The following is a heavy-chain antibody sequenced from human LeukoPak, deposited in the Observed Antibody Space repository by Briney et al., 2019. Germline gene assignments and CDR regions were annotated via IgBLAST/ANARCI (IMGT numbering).Heavy chain of an antibody. CDR3: ARDYRGSLDTFDY. D-gene: IGHD1-26*01. J-gene: IGHJ4*02. V-gene: IGHV3-30-3*01. Sequence: GGSLRLSCAASGFTFSSYAMHWVRQAPGKGLEWVAVISYDGSNKYYADSVKGRFTISRDNSKNTLYLRMNSLRAEDTAVYYCARDYRGSLDTFDYWGQGTLVTVSS. CDR2: ISYDGSNK. CDR1: GFTFSSYA.